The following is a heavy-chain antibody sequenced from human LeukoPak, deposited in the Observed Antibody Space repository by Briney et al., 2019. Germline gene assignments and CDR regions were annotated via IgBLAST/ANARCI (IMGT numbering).Heavy chain of an antibody. J-gene: IGHJ1*01. CDR3: AKGGEVTYLRYFQH. Sequence: GGSLRLSCAASGFTFSSYAMSWVRQAPGKGLEWVSAISGSSGTTYYADSVKGRFTISRDNSKNTLYLQMNSLRAEDTAVYYCAKGGEVTYLRYFQHWGQGTLVTVSS. CDR1: GFTFSSYA. V-gene: IGHV3-23*01. D-gene: IGHD2-21*02. CDR2: ISGSSGTT.